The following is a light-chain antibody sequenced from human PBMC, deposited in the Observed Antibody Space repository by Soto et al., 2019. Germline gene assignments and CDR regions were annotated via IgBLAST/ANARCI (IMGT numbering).Light chain of an antibody. J-gene: IGKJ4*01. V-gene: IGKV1-5*03. Sequence: DIQMTQSPSTLSASVGDRVTITCRASQSISSWLAWYQQKPGKAPKLLIYKASSLESGVPSRFSGSGSGTESTLTISSLQPDDFATYYCQQYNSYSPFGGGTKVDIK. CDR2: KAS. CDR3: QQYNSYSP. CDR1: QSISSW.